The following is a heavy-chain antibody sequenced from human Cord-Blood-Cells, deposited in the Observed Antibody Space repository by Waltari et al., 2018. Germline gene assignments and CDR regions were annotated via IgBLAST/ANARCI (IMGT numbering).Heavy chain of an antibody. Sequence: QVQLVQSGAEVKKPGASVKVSCKASGYTFTSYDINWVRQATGQGREWMGWMNPNSGNTGYAQKFQGRVTMTRNTSISTAYMELSSLRSEDTAVYYCARQRGAAAGNWFDPWGQGTLVTVSS. CDR3: ARQRGAAAGNWFDP. J-gene: IGHJ5*02. D-gene: IGHD6-13*01. CDR1: GYTFTSYD. CDR2: MNPNSGNT. V-gene: IGHV1-8*01.